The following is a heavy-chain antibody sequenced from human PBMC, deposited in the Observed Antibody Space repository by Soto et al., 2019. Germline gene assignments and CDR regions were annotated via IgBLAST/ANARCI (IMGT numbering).Heavy chain of an antibody. CDR2: IYWDDDK. CDR1: GFSLSTSGVG. D-gene: IGHD3-16*01. CDR3: AHRRRDHLWGDAFDN. J-gene: IGHJ3*02. Sequence: QITLKESGPTLVKPTETLTLTCTFSGFSLSTSGVGVGWIRQPPGKALEWLALIYWDDDKRYSPSLKSRLTTTKDISKNQVVLTMTNMDPVDTATYYCAHRRRDHLWGDAFDNWGQGTMVTVSS. V-gene: IGHV2-5*02.